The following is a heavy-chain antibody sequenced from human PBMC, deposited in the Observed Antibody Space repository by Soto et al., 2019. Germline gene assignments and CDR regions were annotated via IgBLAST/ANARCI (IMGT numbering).Heavy chain of an antibody. CDR1: GGSFSGYY. CDR2: INHSGST. CDR3: ARSAGTLGELSLGNAFDI. Sequence: QVQLQQWGAGLLKPSETLSLTCAVYGGSFSGYYWSWIRQPPGKGLEWIGEINHSGSTNYNPSLKSRVTISVDTSKKQFSLKLSSVTAADTAVYYCARSAGTLGELSLGNAFDIWGQGTMVTVSS. V-gene: IGHV4-34*01. D-gene: IGHD3-16*02. J-gene: IGHJ3*02.